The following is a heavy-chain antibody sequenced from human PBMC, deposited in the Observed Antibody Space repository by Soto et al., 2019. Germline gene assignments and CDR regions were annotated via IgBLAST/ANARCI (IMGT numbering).Heavy chain of an antibody. V-gene: IGHV3-53*01. J-gene: IGHJ4*02. CDR2: IHGGGST. Sequence: VQLVESGGGLIQPGGSLRLSCAASGFSVSNNHMTWIRQTAGKGLELVSFIHGGGSTSYADSVKGRFTISRDNSKNTLYLQMVRLRAEDTAIYYCAGRLTTAASLDYWGQGTLVTVSS. D-gene: IGHD3-16*01. CDR1: GFSVSNNH. CDR3: AGRLTTAASLDY.